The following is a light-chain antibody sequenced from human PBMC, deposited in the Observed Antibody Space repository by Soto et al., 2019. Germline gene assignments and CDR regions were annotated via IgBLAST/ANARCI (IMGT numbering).Light chain of an antibody. CDR2: GTS. CDR1: QSVSSSY. CDR3: QEINTWPRYA. Sequence: EIVLTQSPGTLSLSPGERATLSCRASQSVSSSYLAWYQQKPGQAPRLLIYGTSSRATAIPDRFSGSGSGTEFTLTISSLQSLDFTVYYCQEINTWPRYAFGGGTK. J-gene: IGKJ4*01. V-gene: IGKV3-20*01.